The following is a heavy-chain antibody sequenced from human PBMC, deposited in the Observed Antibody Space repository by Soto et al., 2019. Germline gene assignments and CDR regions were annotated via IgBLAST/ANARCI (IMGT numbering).Heavy chain of an antibody. J-gene: IGHJ4*02. CDR3: AKGGGATYDFWNLDS. D-gene: IGHD3-3*01. Sequence: GGSLRLSCAVSGFTFSTSTMHWARQAPGKGLEWVSVISYDGSNKYHADSVKGRFTIFRDNSKNTLYLQMNSLRPEDTAVYYCAKGGGATYDFWNLDSWGQGTLVTVSS. V-gene: IGHV3-30*18. CDR2: ISYDGSNK. CDR1: GFTFSTST.